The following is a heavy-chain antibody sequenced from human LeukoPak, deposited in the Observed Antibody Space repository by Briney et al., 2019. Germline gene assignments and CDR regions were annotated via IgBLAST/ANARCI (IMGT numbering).Heavy chain of an antibody. CDR2: ISGSGGST. CDR1: GFTFSSYA. Sequence: PGGSLRLSCAASGFTFSSYAMSWVRQAPGKGLEWVSAISGSGGSTYYADSVKGRFTISRDNSKNTLYLQMNSLRAEDTAVYYCANYYDSSGYYCHWFDPWGQGTLVTVSS. D-gene: IGHD3-22*01. J-gene: IGHJ5*02. CDR3: ANYYDSSGYYCHWFDP. V-gene: IGHV3-23*01.